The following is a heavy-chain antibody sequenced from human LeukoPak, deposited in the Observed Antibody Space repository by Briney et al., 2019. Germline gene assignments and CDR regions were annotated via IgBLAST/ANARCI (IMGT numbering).Heavy chain of an antibody. V-gene: IGHV3-23*01. Sequence: GGSLRLSCAASGFTFSSYAMTWVRQAPGKGLQWVSTLSGSGGSTHYTDSVKGRFTISRDNSKNTLYLQMNSLRAEDTAIYYCAKRAFGENFFDFWGQGTLVTVSS. D-gene: IGHD3-10*01. CDR1: GFTFSSYA. J-gene: IGHJ4*02. CDR3: AKRAFGENFFDF. CDR2: LSGSGGST.